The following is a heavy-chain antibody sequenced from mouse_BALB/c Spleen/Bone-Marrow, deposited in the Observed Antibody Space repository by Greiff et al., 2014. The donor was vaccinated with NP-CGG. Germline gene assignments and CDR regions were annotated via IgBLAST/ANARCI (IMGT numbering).Heavy chain of an antibody. Sequence: VQLQQSGAELVRSGASVNLSCTASGFNIKDYYIHWVNQRPEQGLEWIGWIDPENGDTEYAPKFQGKATMTADTSSNTAYLQPSSLSCEDNTVYSGDAVGCNCDSAIDYWGQGTLVTVSS. CDR2: IDPENGDT. CDR1: GFNIKDYY. D-gene: IGHD4-1*01. V-gene: IGHV14-4*02. CDR3: DAVGCNCDSAIDY. J-gene: IGHJ4*01.